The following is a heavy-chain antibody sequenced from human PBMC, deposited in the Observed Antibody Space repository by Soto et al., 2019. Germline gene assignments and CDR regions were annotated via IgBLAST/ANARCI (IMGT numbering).Heavy chain of an antibody. J-gene: IGHJ6*03. CDR1: GGSISSYY. V-gene: IGHV4-59*01. D-gene: IGHD6-13*01. CDR3: ARGTQHSSSFRYYYYMDV. CDR2: IYYSGST. Sequence: SETLSLTCTVSGGSISSYYWSWIRQPPGKGLEWIGYIYYSGSTNYNPSLKSRVTISVDTSKNQFSLKLSSVTAADTAVYYCARGTQHSSSFRYYYYMDVWGKGTTVTVSS.